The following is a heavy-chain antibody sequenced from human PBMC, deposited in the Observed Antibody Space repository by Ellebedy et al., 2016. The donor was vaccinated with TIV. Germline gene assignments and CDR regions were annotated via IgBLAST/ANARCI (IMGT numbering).Heavy chain of an antibody. CDR3: ARGDDRDSGGISDF. J-gene: IGHJ4*02. Sequence: SLKISCAASGFTFDDFDMHWVRQAPGKGLEWVSAISWNSNNIAYADSVKGRFTISRDNAKHSLYLQMNSLKAEDTTLYYCARGDDRDSGGISDFWGQGTLVTVSA. V-gene: IGHV3-9*01. CDR1: GFTFDDFD. D-gene: IGHD3-10*01. CDR2: ISWNSNNI.